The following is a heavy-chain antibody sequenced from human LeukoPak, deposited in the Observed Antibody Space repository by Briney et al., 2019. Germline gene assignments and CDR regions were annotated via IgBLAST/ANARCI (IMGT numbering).Heavy chain of an antibody. Sequence: ASVKVSCKASGYTFTSYAMHWVRQAPGQRPEWMGWINAGNGNTKYPQKFQGRVTMTTDTSTSTAYMELRSLRSDDTAVYYCARDGGDVENFDYWGQGTLVTVSS. D-gene: IGHD2-15*01. CDR1: GYTFTSYA. J-gene: IGHJ4*02. V-gene: IGHV1-3*01. CDR2: INAGNGNT. CDR3: ARDGGDVENFDY.